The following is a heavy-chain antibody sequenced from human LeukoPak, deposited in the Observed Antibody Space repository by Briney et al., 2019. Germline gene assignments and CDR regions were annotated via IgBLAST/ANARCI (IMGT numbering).Heavy chain of an antibody. CDR1: GASISSYY. V-gene: IGHV4-59*01. CDR3: ARSFTGPNYDSSGNYWYYFDY. Sequence: PSETLSLTCSVSGASISSYYWSWIRQPPGKGLEWIGIIYYSGSSNYNPSLKSRVTISIDTSKNQFSLKLSSVTAADTAVYYCARSFTGPNYDSSGNYWYYFDYWGQGTLVTVSS. J-gene: IGHJ4*02. D-gene: IGHD3-22*01. CDR2: IYYSGSS.